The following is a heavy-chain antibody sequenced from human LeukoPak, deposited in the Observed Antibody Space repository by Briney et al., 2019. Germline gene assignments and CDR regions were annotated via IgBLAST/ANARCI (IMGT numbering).Heavy chain of an antibody. CDR1: GYSFTSYW. V-gene: IGHV5-51*01. CDR3: ARHAGGCIYGSGYHYYYYMDV. J-gene: IGHJ6*03. D-gene: IGHD3-10*01. Sequence: GESLKISCKGFGYSFTSYWIGWVRQMPGKGLEWMGIIFPGDSDTRYSPSFQGQVTISADKSISTAYLQWSSLKASDTAMYYCARHAGGCIYGSGYHYYYYMDVWGKGTTVTVSS. CDR2: IFPGDSDT.